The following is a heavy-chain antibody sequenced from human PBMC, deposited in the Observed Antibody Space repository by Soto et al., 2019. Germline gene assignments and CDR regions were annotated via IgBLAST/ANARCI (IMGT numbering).Heavy chain of an antibody. CDR3: AKGDNLGPKTGYAFDP. J-gene: IGHJ5*02. CDR1: GDSVSSNTAS. V-gene: IGHV6-1*01. Sequence: SQTLSLTCAISGDSVSSNTASWNWIRQSPSRGLEWLGRTYYRSKWYNDYAVSVKSRIIINPDTSNNQFSLQLNSVTPEDTAVYFCAKGDNLGPKTGYAFDPWGQGIMVTVSS. CDR2: TYYRSKWYN. D-gene: IGHD5-12*01.